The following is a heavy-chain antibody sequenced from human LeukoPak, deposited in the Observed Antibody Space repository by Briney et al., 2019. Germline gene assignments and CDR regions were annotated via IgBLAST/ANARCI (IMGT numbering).Heavy chain of an antibody. Sequence: GGSLRLSCAASGFTFDDYAMHWVRHAPGKGLEWVSGISWNSGSIGYADSVKGRFTISRDNAKNSLYLQMNSLRAEDTALYYCAKVVGILTGYLNYWGQGTLVTVSS. CDR1: GFTFDDYA. CDR3: AKVVGILTGYLNY. D-gene: IGHD3-9*01. CDR2: ISWNSGSI. V-gene: IGHV3-9*01. J-gene: IGHJ4*02.